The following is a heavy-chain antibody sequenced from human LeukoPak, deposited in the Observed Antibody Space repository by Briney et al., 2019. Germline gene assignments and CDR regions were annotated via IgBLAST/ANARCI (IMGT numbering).Heavy chain of an antibody. CDR3: AKDWGYYYDSSGYFDY. J-gene: IGHJ4*02. CDR2: ISSSSSYI. D-gene: IGHD3-22*01. V-gene: IGHV3-21*04. Sequence: GGSLRLSCAASGFTFSSYSMNWVRQAPGKGLEWVSSISSSSSYIYYADSVKGRFTISRDNSKNSLYLQMNSLRTEDTALYYCAKDWGYYYDSSGYFDYWGQGTLVTVSS. CDR1: GFTFSSYS.